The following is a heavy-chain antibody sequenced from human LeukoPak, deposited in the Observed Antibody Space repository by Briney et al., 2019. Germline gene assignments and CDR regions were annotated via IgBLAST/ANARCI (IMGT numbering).Heavy chain of an antibody. J-gene: IGHJ4*02. V-gene: IGHV3-66*02. D-gene: IGHD4-17*01. CDR3: ATGTYGDYLDY. CDR1: GLTVSSNY. CDR2: IYSGGST. Sequence: PGGSLRLSCAASGLTVSSNYMSWVRQAPGKGLEWVSVIYSGGSTYYADSVKGRFTISRDNSRNTLYLQMNSLRAEDTAVYYCATGTYGDYLDYWGQGTLVTVSS.